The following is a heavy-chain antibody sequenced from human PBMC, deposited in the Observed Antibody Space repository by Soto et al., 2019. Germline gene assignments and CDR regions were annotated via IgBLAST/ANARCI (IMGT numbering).Heavy chain of an antibody. CDR1: GFTFRNYG. CDR3: TRDVSSRYFDL. J-gene: IGHJ2*01. CDR2: IWYDGSNT. V-gene: IGHV3-33*01. Sequence: QVQLVGSGGGVVQPGRSLRLSCAAAGFTFRNYGIHWVRQAPGKGLDWVAVIWYDGSNTYYADSVKGRFTISRDNSKNTLHLQMNSLRAEDTAVYYCTRDVSSRYFDLWGRGSLVTVSS.